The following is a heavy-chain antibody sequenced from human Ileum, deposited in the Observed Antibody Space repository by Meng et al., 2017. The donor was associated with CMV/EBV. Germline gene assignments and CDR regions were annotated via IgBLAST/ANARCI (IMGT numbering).Heavy chain of an antibody. CDR1: GFTFSSYA. Sequence: GESLKISCAASGFTFSSYAMNWVRQAPGKGLEWVSAISNSGGSTFYADSVKGRFTISRDNSKSTLYLQMNNLRGEDTAVYHCAKDVRLGGNYGWFDPWGQGTLVTVSS. CDR3: AKDVRLGGNYGWFDP. V-gene: IGHV3-23*01. J-gene: IGHJ5*02. D-gene: IGHD1-26*01. CDR2: ISNSGGST.